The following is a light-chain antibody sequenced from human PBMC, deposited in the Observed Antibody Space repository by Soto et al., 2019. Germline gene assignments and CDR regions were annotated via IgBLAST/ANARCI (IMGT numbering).Light chain of an antibody. CDR3: QQYFDVPFT. Sequence: AIRMTQSPSSLSASTGDRVTITCRASQGISSYLSCYQQKPGKAPKLLIYAASTLQIGVPSRFSGSGSGTDFTLTISSLEAEDVAFYWCQQYFDVPFTFGGGTKVDI. CDR2: AAS. CDR1: QGISSY. V-gene: IGKV1-8*01. J-gene: IGKJ4*01.